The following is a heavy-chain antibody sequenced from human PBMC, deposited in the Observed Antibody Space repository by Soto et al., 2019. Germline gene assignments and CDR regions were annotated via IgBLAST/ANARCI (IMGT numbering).Heavy chain of an antibody. J-gene: IGHJ4*02. V-gene: IGHV4-39*01. Sequence: QLQLQESGPGLVKPSETLSLTCTASGGSITSSGSAWGWIRQSPGKGLEWIGTIVYSGNIYYIPSLKSRIALSVDTSKNQIPLKLSSVTAADTAVYYCARHIHNQGFEYYFESWGQGTLVTVSS. CDR2: IVYSGNI. CDR1: GGSITSSGSA. D-gene: IGHD1-1*01. CDR3: ARHIHNQGFEYYFES.